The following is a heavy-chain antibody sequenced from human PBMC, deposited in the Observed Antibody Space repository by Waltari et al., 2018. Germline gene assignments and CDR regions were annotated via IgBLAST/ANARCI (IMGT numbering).Heavy chain of an antibody. CDR2: SYYSGSH. CDR3: ARDGYDFWSGYYFDY. V-gene: IGHV4-39*02. D-gene: IGHD3-3*01. J-gene: IGHJ4*02. CDR1: GGSISSSSYY. Sequence: QLQLQESGPGLVKPSETLSLTCTVSGGSISSSSYYWGWIRQPPGKGLEWIGSSYYSGSHNYTTSHKTRVTIPVDTSKNPFSLKLCFVTAADTAAYSCARDGYDFWSGYYFDYWGQGTLVTVSS.